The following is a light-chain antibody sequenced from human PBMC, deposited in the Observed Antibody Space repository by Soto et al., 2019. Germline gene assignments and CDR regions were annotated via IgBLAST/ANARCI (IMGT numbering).Light chain of an antibody. CDR1: QSVRSD. CDR3: QQRSNWPPIT. Sequence: EIVMTQSPATLSVSPGERATLSCRASQSVRSDLVWYQQKPGQAPRLLIYDTSNRATGIPARFSGSGSGTAFTLTISSLEPEDFAVYYCQQRSNWPPITFGQGTRLEIK. J-gene: IGKJ5*01. V-gene: IGKV3-11*01. CDR2: DTS.